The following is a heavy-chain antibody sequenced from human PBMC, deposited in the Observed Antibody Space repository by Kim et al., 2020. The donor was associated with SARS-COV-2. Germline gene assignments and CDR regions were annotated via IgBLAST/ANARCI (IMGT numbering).Heavy chain of an antibody. Sequence: SETLSLTCTVSGGSVNSPSHYWAWIRQPPGKGLEWIGTVYYSGITYYITSLSDRVTMSVDSSKNQFSLTLSFVTAADTAVYFCARLDLSIDQYNYGLDV. CDR3: ARLDLSIDQYNYGLDV. V-gene: IGHV4-39*01. CDR1: GGSVNSPSHY. D-gene: IGHD2-15*01. CDR2: VYYSGIT. J-gene: IGHJ6*01.